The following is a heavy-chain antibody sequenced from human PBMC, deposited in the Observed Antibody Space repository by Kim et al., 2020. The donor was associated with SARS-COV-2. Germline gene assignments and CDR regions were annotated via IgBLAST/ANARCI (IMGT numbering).Heavy chain of an antibody. CDR2: ISGSGANT. V-gene: IGHV3-23*01. Sequence: GGSLRLSCAASGFSFNNHAMTWVRQAPGKGLEWVSGISGSGANTFYAASVQGRFTVSRDNSRNTVFLQMNSLRADDTAVYYCAKNKRPGTTYFIDYWGQGTLVTVSS. D-gene: IGHD3-10*01. J-gene: IGHJ4*02. CDR3: AKNKRPGTTYFIDY. CDR1: GFSFNNHA.